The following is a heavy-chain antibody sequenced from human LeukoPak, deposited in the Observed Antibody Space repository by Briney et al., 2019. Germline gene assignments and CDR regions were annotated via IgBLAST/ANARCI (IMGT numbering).Heavy chain of an antibody. D-gene: IGHD3-10*01. Sequence: PSQTLSLTCTVSGGSIGSGDYYWSWIRQPPGKGLEWIGYIYYSGSTYYNPSLKSRVTISVDTSKNQFSLKLSSVTAADTAVYYCARGDXXGSXXYHXGQGTLVTVSS. CDR1: GGSIGSGDYY. CDR2: IYYSGST. V-gene: IGHV4-30-4*08. J-gene: IGHJ5*02. CDR3: ARGDXXGSXXYH.